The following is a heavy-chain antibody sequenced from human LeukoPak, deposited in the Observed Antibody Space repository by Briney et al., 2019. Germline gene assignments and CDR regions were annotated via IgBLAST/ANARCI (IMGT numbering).Heavy chain of an antibody. D-gene: IGHD6-13*01. V-gene: IGHV1-2*02. J-gene: IGHJ5*02. CDR2: INPNSGGS. Sequence: ASVKVSCKASAYTFTDYYIQWVRQAPGQGLEWMGWINPNSGGSNYAQKFQGRVTMTRDRSISTAYMELKGLRSDDTAVYYCARGSYWYDAWGQGTLVTVSS. CDR1: AYTFTDYY. CDR3: ARGSYWYDA.